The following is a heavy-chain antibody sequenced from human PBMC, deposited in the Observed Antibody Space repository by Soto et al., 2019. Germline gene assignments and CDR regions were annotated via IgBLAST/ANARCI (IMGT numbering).Heavy chain of an antibody. Sequence: GSLRLSCTTSGFVFGDYEMSWFRQAPGKGLEWVGFIRTNSRGATTEYAASVRGRFTISRDDSKSVAYLQMNSLKIEDTAVYYCTRGVVIGYWGQGTLVTVSS. CDR2: IRTNSRGATT. V-gene: IGHV3-49*03. CDR1: GFVFGDYE. J-gene: IGHJ4*02. CDR3: TRGVVIGY.